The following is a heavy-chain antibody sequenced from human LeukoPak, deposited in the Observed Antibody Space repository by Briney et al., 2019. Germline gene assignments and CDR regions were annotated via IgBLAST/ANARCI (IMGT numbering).Heavy chain of an antibody. CDR3: AREELRPPHSQRLVRDY. Sequence: ASVKVSCKASGYSFTSYGIIWVRQAPGQGLEWMGWISAYNGNTNYAQKLQGRITMTTDTSTSTAYMELRSLRSDDTAVYYCAREELRPPHSQRLVRDYWGQGTLVTVSS. CDR1: GYSFTSYG. J-gene: IGHJ4*02. D-gene: IGHD6-13*01. V-gene: IGHV1-18*01. CDR2: ISAYNGNT.